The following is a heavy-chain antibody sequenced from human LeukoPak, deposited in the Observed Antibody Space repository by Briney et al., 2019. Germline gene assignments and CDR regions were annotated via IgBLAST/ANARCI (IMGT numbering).Heavy chain of an antibody. V-gene: IGHV4-59*01. CDR1: GGSISSYY. CDR3: ARAPVVVTARYYFDY. Sequence: PSETLSLTCTVSGGSISSYYWSWIRQPPGKGLEWIGYIYYSGSTNYNPSLKSRVTISVDTSKNQFSLKLSSGTAADTAVYYCARAPVVVTARYYFDYWGQGTLVTVSS. CDR2: IYYSGST. J-gene: IGHJ4*02. D-gene: IGHD2-21*02.